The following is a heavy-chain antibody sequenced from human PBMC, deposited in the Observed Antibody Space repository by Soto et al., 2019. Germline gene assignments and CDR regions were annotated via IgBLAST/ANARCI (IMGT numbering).Heavy chain of an antibody. Sequence: QVQLVESGGGVVQPGRSLRLSCAASGFTLSSYSMHWVRQAPGKGLEGVGVISYDGNKKYYGDSVKGRFSISRDTSKNTVHLQMNSLRPEDTAVYYCARSIAVAGLDYWGQGTLVTVSS. CDR3: ARSIAVAGLDY. J-gene: IGHJ4*02. V-gene: IGHV3-30-3*01. CDR1: GFTLSSYS. CDR2: ISYDGNKK. D-gene: IGHD6-19*01.